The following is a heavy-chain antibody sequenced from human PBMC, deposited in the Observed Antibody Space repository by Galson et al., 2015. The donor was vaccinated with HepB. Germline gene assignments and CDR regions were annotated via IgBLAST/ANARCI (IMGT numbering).Heavy chain of an antibody. V-gene: IGHV3-53*01. J-gene: IGHJ6*02. CDR3: AREGAGGGMAV. CDR2: IDSGART. CDR1: EFTVSTNY. D-gene: IGHD3-16*01. Sequence: SLRLSCAASEFTVSTNYMNWVRQAPGKGLEWVSLIDSGARTYYSASVKVRFTIFIANSKNTLYLHMNSLRAEDTAVYYCAREGAGGGMAVWGQGTTVNVSS.